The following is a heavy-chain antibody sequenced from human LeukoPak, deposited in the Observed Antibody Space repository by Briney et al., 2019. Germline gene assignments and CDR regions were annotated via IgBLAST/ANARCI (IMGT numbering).Heavy chain of an antibody. J-gene: IGHJ4*02. CDR1: GSTFSSYS. D-gene: IGHD2-2*01. CDR3: ARGVVPAAFDY. Sequence: GGSLRLSCAASGSTFSSYSMIWVRQAPGKGLEWVSSISSSSDHIAYADSVKGRFTISRDNAKNALYLQVNSLRAEDTAVYYCARGVVPAAFDYWGQGTLVTVSS. CDR2: ISSSSDHI. V-gene: IGHV3-21*01.